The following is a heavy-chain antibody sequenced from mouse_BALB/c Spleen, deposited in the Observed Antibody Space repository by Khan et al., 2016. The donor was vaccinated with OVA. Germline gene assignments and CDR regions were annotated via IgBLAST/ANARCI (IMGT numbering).Heavy chain of an antibody. CDR2: ISYDGSN. V-gene: IGHV3-6*02. CDR1: GYSITSGYY. Sequence: EVQLDESGPGLVKPSQSLSLTCSVTGYSITSGYYWNWIRQFPGNKLEWMGYISYDGSNNYNPSLKNRISITRDTSKNQFFLKLNSVTTEDTATYYCARSGDYDGWFAYWGQGTLVTVSA. J-gene: IGHJ3*01. D-gene: IGHD2-4*01. CDR3: ARSGDYDGWFAY.